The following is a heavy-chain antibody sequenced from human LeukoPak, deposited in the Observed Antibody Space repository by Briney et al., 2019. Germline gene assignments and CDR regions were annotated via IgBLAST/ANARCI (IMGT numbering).Heavy chain of an antibody. V-gene: IGHV3-74*01. J-gene: IGHJ4*02. CDR1: GFTFSSSW. D-gene: IGHD3-10*01. CDR2: INSVGTST. CDR3: AKANLGTVAIVRRKNAIYYFDY. Sequence: GGSLRLSCVASGFTFSSSWLHWVRQAPGQGLVWVSRINSVGTSTVYADSVRGRFTISRDNANNSLYLQMNSLRAEDTAVYYCAKANLGTVAIVRRKNAIYYFDYWGQGTLVTVSS.